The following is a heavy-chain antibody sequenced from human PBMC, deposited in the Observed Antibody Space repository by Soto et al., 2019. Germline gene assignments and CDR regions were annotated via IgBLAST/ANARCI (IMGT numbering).Heavy chain of an antibody. J-gene: IGHJ4*02. CDR1: GYIFTNYG. D-gene: IGHD3-22*01. CDR2: SSAYDGLT. CDR3: ARVRYHDTSGYYDVDY. V-gene: IGHV1-18*01. Sequence: QVQLVQSAAEVKKPGASVKVSCKTSGYIFTNYGISWVRQAPGQGLAWMGWSSAYDGLTTHSQKFQGRVTMTTDTSPSTADMERRSLSSDDAAVYYCARVRYHDTSGYYDVDYWGQGTLVTVSS.